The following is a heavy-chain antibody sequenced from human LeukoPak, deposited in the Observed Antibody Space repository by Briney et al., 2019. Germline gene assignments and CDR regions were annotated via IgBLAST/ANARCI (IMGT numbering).Heavy chain of an antibody. CDR2: IYYSGST. Sequence: SETLSLTCTVSGGSIISYYWSWIRQPPGKGLEWIGYIYYSGSTNYNPSLKSRVTISVDTSKNQFSLKLSSVTAADTAVYYCASARSSDTAMVTIGTRFDYWGQGTLVTVSS. D-gene: IGHD5-18*01. CDR1: GGSIISYY. J-gene: IGHJ4*02. V-gene: IGHV4-59*01. CDR3: ASARSSDTAMVTIGTRFDY.